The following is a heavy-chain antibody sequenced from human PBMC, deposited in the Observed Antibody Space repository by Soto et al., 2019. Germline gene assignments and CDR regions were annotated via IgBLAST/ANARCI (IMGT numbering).Heavy chain of an antibody. V-gene: IGHV3-33*01. CDR1: GFTFSSYG. D-gene: IGHD6-19*01. J-gene: IGHJ6*02. Sequence: GGSLRLSCAASGFTFSSYGMHWVRQAPGKGLEWVAVIWYDGSNKYYADSVKGRFTISRDNSKNTLYLQMNSLRAEDTAVYYCARDPGEGFGWTGMDVWGQGTTVTVSS. CDR2: IWYDGSNK. CDR3: ARDPGEGFGWTGMDV.